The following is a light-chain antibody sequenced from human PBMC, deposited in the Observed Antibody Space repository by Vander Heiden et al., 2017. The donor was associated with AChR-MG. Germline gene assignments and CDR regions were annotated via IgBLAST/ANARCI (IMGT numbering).Light chain of an antibody. V-gene: IGLV2-14*01. CDR3: SSYTSSSTLV. J-gene: IGLJ2*01. CDR1: SSDVGGYNY. CDR2: EVS. Sequence: QSGLTQPASVAGSPGPSITISCTGTSSDVGGYNYVSWYQQHPGKAPKLMIYEVSNRPSGVSNRFSGSKSGNTASLTISGLQAEDEADYYCSSYTSSSTLVFGGGTKLTVL.